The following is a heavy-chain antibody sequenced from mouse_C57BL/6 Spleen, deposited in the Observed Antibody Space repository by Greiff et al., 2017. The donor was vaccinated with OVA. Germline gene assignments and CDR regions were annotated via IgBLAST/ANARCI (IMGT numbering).Heavy chain of an antibody. V-gene: IGHV1-64*01. CDR3: AREGLRRDYAMDY. CDR1: GYTFTSYW. J-gene: IGHJ4*01. CDR2: IHPNSGST. Sequence: QVQLQQSGAELVKPGASVKLSCKASGYTFTSYWMHWVKQRPGQGLEWIGMIHPNSGSTNYNEKFKSKATLTVDKSSSTAYMQLSSLTSEDSAVYYCAREGLRRDYAMDYWGQGTSVTVSS. D-gene: IGHD2-4*01.